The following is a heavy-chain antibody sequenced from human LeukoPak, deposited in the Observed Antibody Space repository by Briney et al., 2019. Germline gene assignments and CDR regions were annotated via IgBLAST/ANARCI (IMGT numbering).Heavy chain of an antibody. Sequence: QPGRSLRLSCAASGFTFSSYAMSWVRQAPGKGLEWVSAISGSGGSTYYADSVKGRFTISRDNSKNTLYLQMNSLRAEDTAVYYCAKDPELRPYYYYYYMDVWGKGTTVTVSS. D-gene: IGHD3-10*01. J-gene: IGHJ6*03. V-gene: IGHV3-23*01. CDR1: GFTFSSYA. CDR3: AKDPELRPYYYYYYMDV. CDR2: ISGSGGST.